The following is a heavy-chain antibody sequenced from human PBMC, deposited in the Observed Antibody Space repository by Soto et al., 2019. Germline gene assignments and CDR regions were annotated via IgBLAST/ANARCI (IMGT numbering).Heavy chain of an antibody. J-gene: IGHJ6*03. CDR1: GFTFSSYS. V-gene: IGHV3-21*01. CDR3: ARDATVRFGETVMGYYYYYMDV. CDR2: ISSSSSYI. Sequence: GGSLRLSCAASGFTFSSYSMNWVRQAPGKGLEWVSSISSSSSYIYYADSVKGRFTISRDNAKNSLYLQMNSLRAEDTAVYYCARDATVRFGETVMGYYYYYMDVWGKGTTVTVSS. D-gene: IGHD3-10*01.